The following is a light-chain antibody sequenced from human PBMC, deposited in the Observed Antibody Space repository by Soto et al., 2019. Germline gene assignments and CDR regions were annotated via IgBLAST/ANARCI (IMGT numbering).Light chain of an antibody. CDR3: QKYNGAPRT. J-gene: IGKJ1*01. CDR1: QGISSY. V-gene: IGKV1-27*01. Sequence: DIQMTQSPSSLSASVGERVTITCRASQGISSYLAWYQQKPGKVPRLLIYAASTLQSGVPSRFSSSGYWTDFTLTISSLQPEDVATYYCQKYNGAPRTFGQGTKVEIK. CDR2: AAS.